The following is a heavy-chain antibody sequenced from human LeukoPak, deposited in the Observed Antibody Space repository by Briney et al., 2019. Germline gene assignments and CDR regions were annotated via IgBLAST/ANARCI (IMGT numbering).Heavy chain of an antibody. J-gene: IGHJ6*02. CDR3: ARSTPGYYGMAV. Sequence: SETLSLTCTVSGGSISSSSYYWGWIRQPPGKGLEWIGSIYNSGSTYYNPSLKSRVTISVDTSKNQFSLKLSSVTAADTAVYYCARSTPGYYGMAVWGQGTTVTVSS. CDR2: IYNSGST. CDR1: GGSISSSSYY. V-gene: IGHV4-39*01.